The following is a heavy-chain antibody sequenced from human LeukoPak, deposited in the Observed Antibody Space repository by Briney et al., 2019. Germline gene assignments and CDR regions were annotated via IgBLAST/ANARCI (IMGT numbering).Heavy chain of an antibody. CDR3: ARAVGSNSSA. D-gene: IGHD6-6*01. Sequence: PGGSLRLSCAASGFTLSNYWMHWVRQAPGKGLEWVANIKQDGSETHYVASVKGRFTISRDNAENSVYLQMSSLSVEDTAVYCCARAVGSNSSAWGQGTLVTVSS. CDR2: IKQDGSET. CDR1: GFTLSNYW. V-gene: IGHV3-7*01. J-gene: IGHJ5*02.